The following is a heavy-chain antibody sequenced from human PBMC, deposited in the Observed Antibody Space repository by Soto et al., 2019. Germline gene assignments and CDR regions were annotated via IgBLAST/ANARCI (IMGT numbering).Heavy chain of an antibody. CDR3: ARSGGWFDP. J-gene: IGHJ5*02. Sequence: QVQLVQSGAEVKTPGASVKVSCKTSGYTFTIFAINWVRQAPGQGLEWMGWISGYNGNTDYAQKFQGRVTLTTDTSTRAAYMELRSLRSDDRAVYYWARSGGWFDPWGQGTLVTVSS. CDR1: GYTFTIFA. CDR2: ISGYNGNT. V-gene: IGHV1-18*01.